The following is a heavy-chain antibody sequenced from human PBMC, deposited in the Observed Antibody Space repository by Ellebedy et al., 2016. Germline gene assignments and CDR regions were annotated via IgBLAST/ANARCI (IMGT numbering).Heavy chain of an antibody. J-gene: IGHJ4*02. V-gene: IGHV3-23*01. D-gene: IGHD2-8*01. CDR3: RQGHYANY. CDR1: GFTFSNFF. CDR2: ISGDGADI. Sequence: GGSLRLXCATSGFTFSNFFMSWVRQTPGKGLEWVSTISGDGADINLADFVKGRFTISRDNSRNTMYLQMNSLRADDTAVYYCRQGHYANYWGQGTLVTVSS.